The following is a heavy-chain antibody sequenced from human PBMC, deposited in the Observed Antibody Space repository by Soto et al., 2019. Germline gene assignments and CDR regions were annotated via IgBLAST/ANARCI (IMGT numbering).Heavy chain of an antibody. V-gene: IGHV4-4*02. CDR3: ARHVGVTGTRGFDY. CDR2: IYPTTGRA. Sequence: QVQLQESGPGLVKPSGTLSLTCDVSGYSISSTYWWSWVRQSPLEGLEWIGEIYPTTGRANYNPSLRRRVTISADSSKNQFSLNLRSVTAADTAVYYCARHVGVTGTRGFDYWGQGIPVSVSS. D-gene: IGHD1-1*01. CDR1: GYSISSTYW. J-gene: IGHJ4*02.